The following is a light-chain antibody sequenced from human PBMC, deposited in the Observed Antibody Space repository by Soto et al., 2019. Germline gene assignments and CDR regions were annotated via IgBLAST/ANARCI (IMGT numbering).Light chain of an antibody. CDR2: DAS. CDR1: QSISSW. Sequence: DIQMTQSPSTLSASVGDRVTITCRASQSISSWLAWYQQKPGKAPKLLIYDASSLESGVPSRFSGSGSGTEFTLTISSLQPDDVATYYFQQYNSYSWTFVQGTKVEIK. J-gene: IGKJ1*01. V-gene: IGKV1-5*01. CDR3: QQYNSYSWT.